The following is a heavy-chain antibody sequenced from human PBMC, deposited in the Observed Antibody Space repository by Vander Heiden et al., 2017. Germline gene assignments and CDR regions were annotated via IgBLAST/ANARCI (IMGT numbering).Heavy chain of an antibody. CDR3: ARRGRPGYCSGGSCYAYYYGMDV. CDR2: IYPGDSDT. D-gene: IGHD2-15*01. CDR1: GYSFTSYW. J-gene: IGHJ6*02. V-gene: IGHV5-51*01. Sequence: EVQLVQSGAEVKKPGESLKISCKGSGYSFTSYWIGSVRQMPGKGLEWMGIIYPGDSDTRYSPSFQGQVTISADKSISTAYLQWSSLKASDTAMYYCARRGRPGYCSGGSCYAYYYGMDVWGQGTTVTVSS.